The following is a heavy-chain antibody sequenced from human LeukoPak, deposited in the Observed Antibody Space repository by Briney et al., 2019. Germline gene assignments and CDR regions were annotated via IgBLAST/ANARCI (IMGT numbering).Heavy chain of an antibody. D-gene: IGHD3-10*01. J-gene: IGHJ4*02. CDR2: ISYDGSNK. CDR3: AREDHLYGSGSFWSY. Sequence: GGSLRLSCAASGFTFSSYGMHWVRQAPGKGLEWVAVISYDGSNKYYADSVKGRFTICRDNAKNSLYLQMNSLRAEDTAVYYCAREDHLYGSGSFWSYWGQGTLVTVSS. V-gene: IGHV3-30*03. CDR1: GFTFSSYG.